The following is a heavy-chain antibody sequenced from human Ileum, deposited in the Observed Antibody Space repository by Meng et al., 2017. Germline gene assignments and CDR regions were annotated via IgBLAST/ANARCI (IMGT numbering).Heavy chain of an antibody. Sequence: LHGSRPRLVQPPPTRVFTCTVSGGSIRRDNYFWSWIPQVPGKGLEWIAYIHHNGGAYYNPSLKSRVTISVDTSKNQFSLSLISVTAADTAVYFCAREVNIAADSDGFDIWGLGTMVTVSS. CDR3: AREVNIAADSDGFDI. CDR1: GGSIRRDNYF. J-gene: IGHJ3*02. CDR2: IHHNGGA. D-gene: IGHD6-6*01. V-gene: IGHV4-31*03.